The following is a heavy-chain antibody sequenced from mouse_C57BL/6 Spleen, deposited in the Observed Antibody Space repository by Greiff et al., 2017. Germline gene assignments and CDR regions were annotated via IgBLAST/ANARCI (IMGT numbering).Heavy chain of an antibody. J-gene: IGHJ2*01. V-gene: IGHV5-17*01. CDR3: ARDGNDGFDY. CDR1: GFTFSDYG. Sequence: EVKLVESGGGLVKPGGSLKLSCAASGFTFSDYGMHWVRQAPEKGLEWVAYISSGSSTIYYADTVKGRFTISRDNAKNTLFLQMTSLRSEDTAMYYGARDGNDGFDYWGQGTTLTVSS. CDR2: ISSGSSTI. D-gene: IGHD2-3*01.